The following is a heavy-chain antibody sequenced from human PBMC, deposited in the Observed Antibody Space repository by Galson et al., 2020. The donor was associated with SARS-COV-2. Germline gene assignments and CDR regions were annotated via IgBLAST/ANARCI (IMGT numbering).Heavy chain of an antibody. CDR2: MNPNSGNT. Sequence: ASVKVSCKASGYTFTSYDINWVRQATGQGLEWMGWMNPNSGNTGYAQKFQGRVTITRNTSISTAYMELSSLRSEDTAVYYCARGGPQRIWFGELFHPWSWHWFDPWGQGTLVTVSS. CDR3: ARGGPQRIWFGELFHPWSWHWFDP. CDR1: GYTFTSYD. D-gene: IGHD3-10*01. V-gene: IGHV1-8*03. J-gene: IGHJ5*02.